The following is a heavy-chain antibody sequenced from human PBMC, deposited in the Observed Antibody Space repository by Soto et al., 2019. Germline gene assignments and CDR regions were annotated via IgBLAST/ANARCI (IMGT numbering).Heavy chain of an antibody. V-gene: IGHV3-74*01. D-gene: IGHD2-15*01. CDR2: INSDGSST. J-gene: IGHJ5*02. Sequence: VSLRLSVAASGFTFSSYWMHWVRQAPGKGLVWVSRINSDGSSTDYADSVKGRFTISRDNAKNTLYLQMNSLRAEDTAVYYCTREGCSGGSCSFDPWGQGTLVTVSS. CDR1: GFTFSSYW. CDR3: TREGCSGGSCSFDP.